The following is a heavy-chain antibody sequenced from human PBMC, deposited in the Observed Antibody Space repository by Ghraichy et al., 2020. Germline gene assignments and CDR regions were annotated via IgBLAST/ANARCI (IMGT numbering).Heavy chain of an antibody. Sequence: SVKVSCKASGGTFSSYAISWVRQAPGQGLEWMGGIIPIFGTANYAQKFQGRVTITADESTSTAYMELSSLRSEDTAVYYCARTRVPMLPSRNYYYGMDVWGQGTTVTVSS. V-gene: IGHV1-69*13. CDR3: ARTRVPMLPSRNYYYGMDV. J-gene: IGHJ6*02. CDR1: GGTFSSYA. CDR2: IIPIFGTA. D-gene: IGHD2-15*01.